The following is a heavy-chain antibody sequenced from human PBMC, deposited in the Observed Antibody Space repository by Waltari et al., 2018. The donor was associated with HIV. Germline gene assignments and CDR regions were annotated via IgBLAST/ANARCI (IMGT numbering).Heavy chain of an antibody. CDR1: GYPFTDYG. Sequence: QVQLLQSGSEVKRPGASVKVSCKTSGYPFTDYGISWVRQAPRQGLEWMGWISTYNGNTKFAQTIQARISMTIDTSRHTAYMDLRSLRSDDTAVYYCARGDRAFDVWGQGTMVSVSS. CDR2: ISTYNGNT. D-gene: IGHD1-26*01. CDR3: ARGDRAFDV. V-gene: IGHV1-18*01. J-gene: IGHJ3*01.